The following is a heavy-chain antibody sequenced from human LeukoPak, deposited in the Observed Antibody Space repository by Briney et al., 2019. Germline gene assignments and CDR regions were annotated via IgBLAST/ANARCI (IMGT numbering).Heavy chain of an antibody. CDR3: ARYYDFWSGSSPLYYHYYYGMDV. CDR2: MNPNSGNT. J-gene: IGHJ6*02. V-gene: IGHV1-8*01. Sequence: ASVKVSCKASGYTFTSYDINWVRQATGQGLEWMGWMNPNSGNTGYAQKFQGRVTMTRNTSISTAYMELSSLRSEDTAVYYCARYYDFWSGSSPLYYHYYYGMDVWGQGTTVTVSS. D-gene: IGHD3-3*01. CDR1: GYTFTSYD.